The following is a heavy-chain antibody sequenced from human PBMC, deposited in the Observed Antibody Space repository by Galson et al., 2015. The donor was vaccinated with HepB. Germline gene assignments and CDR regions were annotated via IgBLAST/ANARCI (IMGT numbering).Heavy chain of an antibody. CDR1: GFTFSSYW. D-gene: IGHD6-13*01. V-gene: IGHV3-7*01. CDR2: IKQDGREK. CDR3: ARDRGIAAAGTSRFDP. Sequence: SLRLSCAASGFTFSSYWMSWVRQAPGKGLEWVANIKQDGREKYYVDSVKGRFTISRDNAKNSLYLQMNSLRAEDTAVYYCARDRGIAAAGTSRFDPWGQGTLVTVSS. J-gene: IGHJ5*02.